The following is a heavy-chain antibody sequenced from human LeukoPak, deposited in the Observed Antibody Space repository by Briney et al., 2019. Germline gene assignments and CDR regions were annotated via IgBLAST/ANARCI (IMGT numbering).Heavy chain of an antibody. CDR3: ARATASVFDY. CDR1: GFTFSDYY. V-gene: IGHV3-11*01. CDR2: ISTSGSSM. Sequence: PGGSLRLSCAASGFTFSDYYMTWIRQAPGKGLEWVSYISTSGSSMYYADSVKGRFTISRYNAKNSLYLQMSSLRGEDTALYYCARATASVFDYWGQGTLVTVSS. J-gene: IGHJ4*02. D-gene: IGHD2-21*02.